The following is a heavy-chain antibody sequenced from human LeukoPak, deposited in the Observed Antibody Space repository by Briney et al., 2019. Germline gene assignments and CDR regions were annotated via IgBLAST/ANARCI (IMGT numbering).Heavy chain of an antibody. J-gene: IGHJ2*01. D-gene: IGHD3-9*01. V-gene: IGHV4-4*02. CDR1: GGSISSSNW. Sequence: SETLSLTCAVSGGSISSSNWWSWVRQPPGNGLEWIREIYHSSSTNYNPSLKSRVTISVDKSKNQFFLKLSSVTAADAAVYYCARSRYFDSLSPDLWGRGTLVTVSS. CDR3: ARSRYFDSLSPDL. CDR2: IYHSSST.